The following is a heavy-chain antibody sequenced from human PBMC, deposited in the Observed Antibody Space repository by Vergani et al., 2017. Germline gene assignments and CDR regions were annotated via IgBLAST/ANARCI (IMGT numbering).Heavy chain of an antibody. CDR1: GFTFSSYS. D-gene: IGHD3-22*01. CDR3: AREAVYYSGSHYYYYMDV. CDR2: ISSSSSYI. V-gene: IGHV3-21*01. J-gene: IGHJ6*03. Sequence: EVQLVESGGGLVKPGGSLRLSCAASGFTFSSYSMNWVRQAPGKGLEWVSSISSSSSYIYYADSVKGRFTISRDNAKNSLYLQMNSLRAEDTAVYYCAREAVYYSGSHYYYYMDVWGKGTTVTVSS.